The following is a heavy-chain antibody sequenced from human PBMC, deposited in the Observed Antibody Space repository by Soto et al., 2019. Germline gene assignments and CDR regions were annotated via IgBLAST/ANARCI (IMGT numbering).Heavy chain of an antibody. J-gene: IGHJ5*02. Sequence: SETLSLTCTVSGGSISSGEYYWGWIRQPPGKGLEWIGHIYHTGSAFYNSSLKSRATMSVDTSKNQFSLKVKSVGAADTAVYFSDRGSPYDFLTAWGQGAMVTVSS. CDR1: GGSISSGEYY. CDR2: IYHTGSA. D-gene: IGHD3-9*01. V-gene: IGHV4-30-4*01. CDR3: DRGSPYDFLTA.